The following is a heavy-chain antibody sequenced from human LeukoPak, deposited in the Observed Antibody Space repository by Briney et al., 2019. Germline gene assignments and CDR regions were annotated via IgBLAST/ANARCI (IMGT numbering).Heavy chain of an antibody. V-gene: IGHV4-59*01. Sequence: SGTLSLTCTVSGGSISSYYWSWIRQPPGKGLEWIGYIYYSGSTNYNPSLKSRVTISVDTSKNQFSLKLSSVTAADTAVYYCARSGPLRYFDSGGEAFDYWGQGTLVTVSS. D-gene: IGHD3-9*01. CDR1: GGSISSYY. CDR2: IYYSGST. CDR3: ARSGPLRYFDSGGEAFDY. J-gene: IGHJ4*02.